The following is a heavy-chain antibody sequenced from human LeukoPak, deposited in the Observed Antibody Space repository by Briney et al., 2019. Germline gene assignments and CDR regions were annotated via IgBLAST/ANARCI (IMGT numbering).Heavy chain of an antibody. Sequence: GSSVKVSCKASGYTFTSYYMHWVRQAPGQGLEWMGIINPSGGSTSYAQKFQGRVTMTRDTSTSTVYMELSSLRSEDTAVYYCARSRAHSPDIVVVPAAIPDYYYYGMDVWGQGTTVTVSS. D-gene: IGHD2-2*02. V-gene: IGHV1-46*01. CDR1: GYTFTSYY. CDR2: INPSGGST. J-gene: IGHJ6*02. CDR3: ARSRAHSPDIVVVPAAIPDYYYYGMDV.